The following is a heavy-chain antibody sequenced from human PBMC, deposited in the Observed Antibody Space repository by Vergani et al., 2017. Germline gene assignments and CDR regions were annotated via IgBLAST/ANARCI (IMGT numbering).Heavy chain of an antibody. CDR3: AKSSIAARPVYYYYMDV. D-gene: IGHD6-6*01. Sequence: QVQLQESGPGLVKPSETLSLTCTVSGGSISSYYWSWIRQPAGKGLEWIGRIYTSGSTNYNPSLKSRVNMSVDTSKNQFSLKLSSVTAADTAVYYCAKSSIAARPVYYYYMDVWGKGTTVTVSS. V-gene: IGHV4-4*07. CDR1: GGSISSYY. CDR2: IYTSGST. J-gene: IGHJ6*03.